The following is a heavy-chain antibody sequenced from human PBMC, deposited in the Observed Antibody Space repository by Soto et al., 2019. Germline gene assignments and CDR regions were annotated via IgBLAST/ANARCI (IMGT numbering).Heavy chain of an antibody. CDR2: IWYDGSNK. J-gene: IGHJ6*02. D-gene: IGHD3-10*01. CDR3: ARDMGSSYGMDV. CDR1: GFTFSSYG. V-gene: IGHV3-33*01. Sequence: PGGSLRLSCAASGFTFSSYGMHWVRQAPGKGLEWVAVIWYDGSNKYYADSEKGRFTISRDNSKNTLYLQMNSLRAEDTAVYYCARDMGSSYGMDVWGQGTTVTVSS.